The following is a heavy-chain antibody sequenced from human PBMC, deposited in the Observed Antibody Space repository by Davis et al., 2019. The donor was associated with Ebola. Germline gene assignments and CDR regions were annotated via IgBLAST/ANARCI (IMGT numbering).Heavy chain of an antibody. CDR1: GASVSSGGHY. Sequence: SETLSLTCTVSGASVSSGGHYWSWTRQPPGKGLECIGELYHTGDTNYNPSLKSRVTISVDTSKNQFSLRLNSVTAADTAVDYCARVNFCIGGSCYSHDHWGQGTLVTVSS. J-gene: IGHJ5*02. D-gene: IGHD2-15*01. CDR2: LYHTGDT. V-gene: IGHV4-61*08. CDR3: ARVNFCIGGSCYSHDH.